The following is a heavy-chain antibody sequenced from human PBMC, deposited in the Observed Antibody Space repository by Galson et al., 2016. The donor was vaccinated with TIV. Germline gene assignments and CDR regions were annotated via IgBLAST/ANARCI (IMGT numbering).Heavy chain of an antibody. Sequence: SVKVSCKASGYIFTNYGINWVRQAPGQGLEWMGWISTYNGHTKYAQKYQGRVTMTRDTSTNTVFMELRSLRSDDTAVYFCARDFPRLTFYDFRTGSYTDGMDVWGQGTTVTVSS. D-gene: IGHD3-3*01. J-gene: IGHJ6*02. CDR1: GYIFTNYG. CDR3: ARDFPRLTFYDFRTGSYTDGMDV. CDR2: ISTYNGHT. V-gene: IGHV1-18*01.